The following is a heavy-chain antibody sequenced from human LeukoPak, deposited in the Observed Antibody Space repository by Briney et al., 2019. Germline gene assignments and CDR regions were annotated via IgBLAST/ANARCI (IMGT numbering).Heavy chain of an antibody. CDR2: INPNSGVT. CDR3: ARGYCSNTACYKDFDY. Sequence: AASVKVSCKASGYTFTGYYMHWVRQAPGQGLEWMGWINPNSGVTSYAQKFQGRVTMARDTPISTAYMELSRLRSDDTAVYYCARGYCSNTACYKDFDYWGQGTLVTVSS. J-gene: IGHJ4*02. D-gene: IGHD2-2*02. CDR1: GYTFTGYY. V-gene: IGHV1-2*02.